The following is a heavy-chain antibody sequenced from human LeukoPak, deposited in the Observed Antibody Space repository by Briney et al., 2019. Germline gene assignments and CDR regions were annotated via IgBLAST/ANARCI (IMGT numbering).Heavy chain of an antibody. CDR1: GFTFSSYS. CDR3: ARAIGVRGVIIDPPDY. D-gene: IGHD3-10*01. V-gene: IGHV3-21*01. Sequence: TGGSLRLSCAASGFTFSSYSMNWVRQAPGKGLEWVSSISSSSSYIYYADSVKGRFTISRDNAKNSLYLQMNSLRAEDTAVYYCARAIGVRGVIIDPPDYWGQGTLVTVSS. CDR2: ISSSSSYI. J-gene: IGHJ4*02.